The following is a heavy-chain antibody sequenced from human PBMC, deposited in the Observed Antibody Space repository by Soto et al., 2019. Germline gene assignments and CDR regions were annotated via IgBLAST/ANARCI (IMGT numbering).Heavy chain of an antibody. D-gene: IGHD2-15*01. Sequence: QVQLVQSGAEVKKPGASVKVSCRASGYIFTDYAMHWVRLAPGQRLEWMGWINADNGNTKYSQKFHDRVTLTRDTSASPAYIELSSLTSEDTAVYYCARDGPLLDSNYYFYGMDVWGQGTTVTVSS. CDR2: INADNGNT. CDR3: ARDGPLLDSNYYFYGMDV. V-gene: IGHV1-3*01. CDR1: GYIFTDYA. J-gene: IGHJ6*02.